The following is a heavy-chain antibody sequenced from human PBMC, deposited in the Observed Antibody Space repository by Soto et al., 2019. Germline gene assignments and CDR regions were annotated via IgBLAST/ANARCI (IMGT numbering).Heavy chain of an antibody. CDR1: GYTFDAFD. CDR3: VRQAGGVSTPGDGY. V-gene: IGHV1-8*01. CDR2: MNPYTGET. J-gene: IGHJ4*02. D-gene: IGHD2-15*01. Sequence: QVKLVQSGAEVRKPGASVRVSCKASGYTFDAFDIHWVRQATGQGLDLMGWMNPYTGETAYTQTFRGRVSMTRDTAVSTDYLALTMLTPEDSAIEFCVRQAGGVSTPGDGYWGQVTLVTFSS.